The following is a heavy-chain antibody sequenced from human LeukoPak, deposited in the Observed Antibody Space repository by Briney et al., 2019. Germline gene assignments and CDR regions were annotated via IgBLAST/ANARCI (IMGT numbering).Heavy chain of an antibody. CDR3: ARDGVGATLLPFPTD. J-gene: IGHJ4*02. CDR1: GFTFDDYG. V-gene: IGHV3-20*04. Sequence: GGSLRLSCAASGFTFDDYGMSWVRQAPGKGLEWVSGINWNGGCTGYADSLKGRFTISRDNAKNSLYLQMNSLRADDTALYYCARDGVGATLLPFPTDWGQGNLVTVSS. CDR2: INWNGGCT. D-gene: IGHD1-26*01.